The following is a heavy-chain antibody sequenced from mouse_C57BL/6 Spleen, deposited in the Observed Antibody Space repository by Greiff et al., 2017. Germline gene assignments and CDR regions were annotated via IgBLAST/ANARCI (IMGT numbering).Heavy chain of an antibody. CDR2: MYPGSGST. V-gene: IGHV1-55*01. CDR3: EREGIDYAFMDY. Sequence: QVQLQQPGAELVKPGASVKMSCKASGYTFTSYWITWVKQRPGQGLEWIGDMYPGSGSTNYNEKFKSKATLTVDTSSSTAYMQLSSLTSEGSAVYYCEREGIDYAFMDYWGQGTSVTGSS. D-gene: IGHD2-4*01. J-gene: IGHJ4*01. CDR1: GYTFTSYW.